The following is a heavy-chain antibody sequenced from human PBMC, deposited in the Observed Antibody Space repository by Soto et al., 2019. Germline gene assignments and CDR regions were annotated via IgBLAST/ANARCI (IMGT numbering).Heavy chain of an antibody. V-gene: IGHV1-18*01. CDR1: GYSFTSRG. CDR3: ARAFRFYFGMDV. J-gene: IGHJ6*02. CDR2: ISTYDGNT. Sequence: HLVQSEAEVKKPGASVKVSCKASGYSFTSRGINWVRQAPGQGLEWMGWISTYDGNTKYAQKLQGRVTMTTDTSTSTAYMELRSLTSNDPAVYYCARAFRFYFGMDVWGQGTTVTVS. D-gene: IGHD3-16*01.